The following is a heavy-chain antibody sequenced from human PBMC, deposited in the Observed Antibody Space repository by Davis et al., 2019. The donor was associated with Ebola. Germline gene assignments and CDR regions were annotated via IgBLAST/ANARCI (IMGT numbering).Heavy chain of an antibody. CDR3: TKGITMVRGVIRERDY. CDR2: IKSKADGGAT. D-gene: IGHD3-10*01. Sequence: GESLKISCAASGLSFSDTSIHWVRQAPGKGPEWVGRIKSKADGGATDYGAPVKGRFTISRDDSKNTVYLQMNNLKTEDTAVYYCTKGITMVRGVIRERDYWGQGTLVTVSS. CDR1: GLSFSDTS. V-gene: IGHV3-15*07. J-gene: IGHJ4*02.